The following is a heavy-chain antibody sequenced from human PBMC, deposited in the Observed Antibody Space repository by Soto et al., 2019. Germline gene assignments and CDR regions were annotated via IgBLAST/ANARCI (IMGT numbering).Heavy chain of an antibody. D-gene: IGHD2-15*01. CDR2: IIPIFGTA. CDR1: GGTFSSYA. CDR3: ARAYCSGGSCYSHYYYYYTDV. V-gene: IGHV1-69*13. Sequence: SVKVSCKASGGTFSSYAISWVRQAPGQGLEWMGGIIPIFGTANYAQKFQGRVTMTADESTSTAYMELSSLRSEDTAVYYCARAYCSGGSCYSHYYYYYTDVWGKGTTVTVSS. J-gene: IGHJ6*03.